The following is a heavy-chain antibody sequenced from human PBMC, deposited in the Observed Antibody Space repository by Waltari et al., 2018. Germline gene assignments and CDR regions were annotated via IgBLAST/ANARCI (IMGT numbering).Heavy chain of an antibody. J-gene: IGHJ6*02. V-gene: IGHV1-46*01. CDR3: AREDIVVVPAASTYYYYYGMDV. Sequence: QVQLVQSGAEVKKPGASVKVSCKESGYTFTSYYMHWVRQAPGKGLEWMGIINPSGGSTSYAQKCQGRVTMTRYTSTSTSYMELSSLRSEDTAVYYCAREDIVVVPAASTYYYYYGMDVWGQGTTVTVSS. CDR2: INPSGGST. D-gene: IGHD2-2*01. CDR1: GYTFTSYY.